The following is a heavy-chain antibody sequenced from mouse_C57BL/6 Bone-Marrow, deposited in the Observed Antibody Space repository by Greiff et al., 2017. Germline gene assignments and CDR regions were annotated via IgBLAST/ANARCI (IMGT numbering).Heavy chain of an antibody. CDR2: ILPGRGST. V-gene: IGHV1-9*01. Sequence: VQLQQSGAELLKPGASVKISCKATGYTFTGYWIAWVKQRPGPGLEWIGAILPGRGSTNYNEQFKGKATFTADTSSNTAYMQRISLTTADSYIYYSARDDDYAAWFACWGQGTLVTVSA. CDR1: GYTFTGYW. J-gene: IGHJ3*01. D-gene: IGHD2-4*01. CDR3: ARDDDYAAWFAC.